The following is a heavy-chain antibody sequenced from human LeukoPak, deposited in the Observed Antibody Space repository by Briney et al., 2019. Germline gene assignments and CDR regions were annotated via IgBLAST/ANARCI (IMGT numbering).Heavy chain of an antibody. Sequence: PGGSLRLSCAASGFTFSTYGMHWVRHAPGKGLGWASFIWSDGSNKYSAYSVKGRYTISRDNSKNTLYLQMNSLRLEDTGVYYCAKSLGATRGYFEHWGQGTLVSVSS. CDR3: AKSLGATRGYFEH. CDR2: IWSDGSNK. D-gene: IGHD1-26*01. CDR1: GFTFSTYG. J-gene: IGHJ4*02. V-gene: IGHV3-30*02.